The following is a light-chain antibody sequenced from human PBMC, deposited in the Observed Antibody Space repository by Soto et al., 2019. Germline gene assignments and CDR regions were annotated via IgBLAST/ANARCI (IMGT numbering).Light chain of an antibody. CDR2: GAY. Sequence: EIVMTQSPATLSVSPGERAALSCRASQSVSTNLAWYQQKPGQAPRLLIYGAYTRATGIPARFSGSGSGTEFTLTISSLQSEDFAVYYCQQYNNLPLLTFGGGTKVEIK. CDR3: QQYNNLPLLT. V-gene: IGKV3-15*01. J-gene: IGKJ4*01. CDR1: QSVSTN.